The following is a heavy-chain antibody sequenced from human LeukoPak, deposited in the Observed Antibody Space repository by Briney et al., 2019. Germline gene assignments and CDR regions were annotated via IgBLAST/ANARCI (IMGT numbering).Heavy chain of an antibody. CDR3: ARDSSGWYLGTYYYYYMDV. V-gene: IGHV4-59*12. D-gene: IGHD6-19*01. Sequence: SETLSLTCTVSGGSISSYYWSWIRQPPGKGLEWIGYIYYSGSTNYNPSLKSRVTISVDTSKNQFSLKLSSVTAADTAVYYCARDSSGWYLGTYYYYYMDVWGKGTTVTISS. J-gene: IGHJ6*03. CDR2: IYYSGST. CDR1: GGSISSYY.